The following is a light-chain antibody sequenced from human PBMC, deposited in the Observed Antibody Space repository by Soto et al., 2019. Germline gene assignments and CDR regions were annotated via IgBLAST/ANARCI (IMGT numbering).Light chain of an antibody. V-gene: IGKV1-5*01. CDR3: HQYESYWT. J-gene: IGKJ1*01. Sequence: DIQMTQSPSTLSASVGDRVTITCRASLSVSSWLAWYQQKPGKAPDLLIYEASKLDSRAPSSFNRRGCGKEFSLSTRSLQPDYFATYCCHQYESYWTFGQGTKVEVK. CDR2: EAS. CDR1: LSVSSW.